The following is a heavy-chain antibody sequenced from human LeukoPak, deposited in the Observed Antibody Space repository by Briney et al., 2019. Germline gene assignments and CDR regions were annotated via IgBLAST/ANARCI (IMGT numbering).Heavy chain of an antibody. CDR3: VRDPPVQSGYSGYDPEMDY. J-gene: IGHJ4*02. V-gene: IGHV3-21*04. CDR1: GFTFSSYS. CDR2: ISSSSSYI. Sequence: PGGSLRLSCAASGFTFSSYSMNWVRQAPGKGLEWVSSISSSSSYIYYVDSVKGRFTISRDNAKNSLYLQMNSLRSDDTAVYYCVRDPPVQSGYSGYDPEMDYWGQGTLVTVSS. D-gene: IGHD5-12*01.